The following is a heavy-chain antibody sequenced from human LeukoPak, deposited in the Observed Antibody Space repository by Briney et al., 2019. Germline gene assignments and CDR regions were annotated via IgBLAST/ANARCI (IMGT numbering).Heavy chain of an antibody. CDR3: ARSFGAARPGFDY. D-gene: IGHD6-6*01. CDR2: INPNSGGT. Sequence: ASVKVSCKASGYTFTSYYMHWVRQAPGQGLEWMGWINPNSGGTNYAQKFQGWVTMTRDTSISTAYMELSRLRSDDTAVYYCARSFGAARPGFDYWGQGTLVTVSS. J-gene: IGHJ4*02. CDR1: GYTFTSYY. V-gene: IGHV1-2*04.